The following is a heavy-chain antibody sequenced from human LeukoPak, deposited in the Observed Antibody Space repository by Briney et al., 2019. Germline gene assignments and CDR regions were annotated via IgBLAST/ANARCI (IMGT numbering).Heavy chain of an antibody. D-gene: IGHD5-18*01. CDR3: ARGYTYDLLPDY. CDR2: IHSSGST. CDR1: GASISPYN. V-gene: IGHV4-59*01. Sequence: SETLSLTCTVSGASISPYNWNWIRQPPGKGLEWIGYIHSSGSTNYNPSLKSRVTISVDSSKNQFSLKLNSVTAADTAVYYCARGYTYDLLPDYWGQGTLVTVSS. J-gene: IGHJ4*02.